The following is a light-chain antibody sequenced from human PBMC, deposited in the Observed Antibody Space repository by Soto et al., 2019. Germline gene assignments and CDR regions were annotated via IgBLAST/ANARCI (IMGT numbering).Light chain of an antibody. CDR3: QQYGSSRWT. J-gene: IGKJ1*01. CDR1: QRVSSSY. CDR2: GAS. Sequence: EIVLTQSPDTLSLSPGERATLSCRASQRVSSSYLAWYQQRPGQAPRLLIYGASSRATGIPDRFSGSGSETDFTLTISRLEPENFAAYYCQQYGSSRWTFGQGTKVEIK. V-gene: IGKV3-20*01.